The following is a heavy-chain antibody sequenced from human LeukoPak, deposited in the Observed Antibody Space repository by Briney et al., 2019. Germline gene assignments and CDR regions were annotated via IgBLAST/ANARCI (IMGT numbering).Heavy chain of an antibody. Sequence: SETLSLTCTVSGGPISSYYWSWLRQPPGKGLEWIGYIYYSGSTNYNPSLKSRVTISVDTSKNQFSLKLSSVTAADTAVYYCARAASRKYCSGGSCYSFWFDPWGQGTLVTVSS. CDR3: ARAASRKYCSGGSCYSFWFDP. J-gene: IGHJ5*02. CDR1: GGPISSYY. V-gene: IGHV4-59*01. D-gene: IGHD2-15*01. CDR2: IYYSGST.